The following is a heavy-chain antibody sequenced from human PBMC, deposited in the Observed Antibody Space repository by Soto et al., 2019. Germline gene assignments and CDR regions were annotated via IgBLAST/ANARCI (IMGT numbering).Heavy chain of an antibody. J-gene: IGHJ3*01. V-gene: IGHV3-21*01. CDR3: ARDHLGEVSWGASDL. CDR2: ISSVAMYT. CDR1: GFTFSRST. D-gene: IGHD3-16*02. Sequence: EGQLVESGGGLVKPGGSLRLSCAASGFTFSRSTFTWVRQAPGRGLEWVSSISSVAMYTFYADSVKGRFSISRDNAEDSAYLQMNNLRAEDTAVYYCARDHLGEVSWGASDLWGQGTMVTVSS.